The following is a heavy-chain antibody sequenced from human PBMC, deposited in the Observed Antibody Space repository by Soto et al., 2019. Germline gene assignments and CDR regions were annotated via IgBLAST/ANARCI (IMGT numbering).Heavy chain of an antibody. Sequence: GGSLSLSCSASGFTFSTYGMHWVRQAPGKGLEWVAVIWYDGSNEYYSGSVKGRFTISRDNSKNTLYLQMNSLRAEDTAVYYCARDYTSTSYGFDSWGQGTLVTVSS. V-gene: IGHV3-33*01. CDR2: IWYDGSNE. D-gene: IGHD2-2*01. CDR3: ARDYTSTSYGFDS. CDR1: GFTFSTYG. J-gene: IGHJ4*02.